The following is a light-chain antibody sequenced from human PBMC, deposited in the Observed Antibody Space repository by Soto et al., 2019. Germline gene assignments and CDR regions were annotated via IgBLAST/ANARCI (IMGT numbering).Light chain of an antibody. Sequence: QSALTQPASLSGSPVQSITISCTGTSSDFGSYNPVSWYQQHPGNAPKLMIYDVFKRPSGVSNRCSGSKSGNTASLTISGLQAEDEADYYCCSYAGSYVLFGGGTKLTVL. J-gene: IGLJ2*01. CDR2: DVF. CDR1: SSDFGSYNP. CDR3: CSYAGSYVL. V-gene: IGLV2-23*02.